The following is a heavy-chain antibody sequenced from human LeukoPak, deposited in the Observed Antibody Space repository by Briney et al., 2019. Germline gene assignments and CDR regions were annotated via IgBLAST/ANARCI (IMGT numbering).Heavy chain of an antibody. Sequence: PGGSLRLSCAGSGFTFSSYSMNWVRQAPGKGLEWVSSISSSSSYIYYADSVKGRFTIFRDNAKNSVYLQMNSLRAEDTAVYYCARDSYYDSSGYYLDAFDIWGQGTMVTVSS. CDR1: GFTFSSYS. D-gene: IGHD3-22*01. CDR2: ISSSSSYI. V-gene: IGHV3-21*01. J-gene: IGHJ3*02. CDR3: ARDSYYDSSGYYLDAFDI.